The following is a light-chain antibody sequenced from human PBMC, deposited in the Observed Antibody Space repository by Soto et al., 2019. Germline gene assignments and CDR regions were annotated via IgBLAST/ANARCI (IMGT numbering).Light chain of an antibody. Sequence: QSALTQPPSVSGSPGQSVTISCTGTSYDVGSYNRVSWYQQPPVTAPKLMIYEVIYRPSGVPDRFSGSKSGNTASLTISGLQAEDEADYYCSSYKSSNTVVFGGGTKLTVL. CDR3: SSYKSSNTVV. CDR2: EVI. V-gene: IGLV2-18*02. J-gene: IGLJ2*01. CDR1: SYDVGSYNR.